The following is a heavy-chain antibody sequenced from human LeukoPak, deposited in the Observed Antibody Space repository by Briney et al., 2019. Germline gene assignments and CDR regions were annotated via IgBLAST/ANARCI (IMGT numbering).Heavy chain of an antibody. V-gene: IGHV5-51*01. J-gene: IGHJ4*02. CDR2: IDPSDSEA. D-gene: IGHD5-18*01. CDR3: ARQTAMGRSGDY. CDR1: GYSFTSYW. Sequence: GESLKISCKASGYSFTSYWIGWVRPMPGKGLEWMGIIDPSDSEAPYTPSFQGQVTISVDKSLTTAYLRWNRLKASDTAMYYCARQTAMGRSGDYWGQKTLVTVSS.